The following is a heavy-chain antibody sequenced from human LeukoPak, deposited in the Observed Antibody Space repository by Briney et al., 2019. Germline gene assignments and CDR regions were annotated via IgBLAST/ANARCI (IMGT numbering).Heavy chain of an antibody. D-gene: IGHD4-17*01. V-gene: IGHV4-61*02. J-gene: IGHJ5*02. CDR1: GGSISSGSYY. CDR3: ARDGTVNWFDP. Sequence: TASATLSLTCTVSGGSISSGSYYWSWIRQPAGKGLEWIGRIYTSGSTNYNPSLKSRVTISVDTSKNQFSLKLSSVTAADTAVYYCARDGTVNWFDPWGQGTLVTVSS. CDR2: IYTSGST.